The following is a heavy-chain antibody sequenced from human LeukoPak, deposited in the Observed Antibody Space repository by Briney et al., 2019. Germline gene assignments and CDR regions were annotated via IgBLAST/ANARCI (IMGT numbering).Heavy chain of an antibody. Sequence: SETLSLTCAVSGGPIMTAPYYWGWIRQPPGKGLEWLGSVFHDGTTYYSPSLKSRVTVSADTSRNRFSLSLTSSSAADTAVYYSVRSGVVLQTGFDFWGQGALVTVSS. CDR1: GGPIMTAPYY. D-gene: IGHD3-16*01. CDR2: VFHDGTT. V-gene: IGHV4-39*07. CDR3: VRSGVVLQTGFDF. J-gene: IGHJ4*02.